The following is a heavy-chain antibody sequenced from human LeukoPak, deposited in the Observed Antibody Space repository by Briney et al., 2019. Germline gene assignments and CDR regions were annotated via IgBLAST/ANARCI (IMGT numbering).Heavy chain of an antibody. V-gene: IGHV3-7*03. CDR1: GFTFSSYW. Sequence: GGSLRLSWAASGFTFSSYWMNWARQAPGKGLEWVASINHNGNVNYYVDSVKGRFTISRDNAKNSLYLQMSNLRAEDTAVYFCARGGGLDVWGQGATVTVSS. J-gene: IGHJ6*02. D-gene: IGHD3-16*01. CDR3: ARGGGLDV. CDR2: INHNGNVN.